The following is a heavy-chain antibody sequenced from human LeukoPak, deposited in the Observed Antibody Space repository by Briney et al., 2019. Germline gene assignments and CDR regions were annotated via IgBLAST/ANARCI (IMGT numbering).Heavy chain of an antibody. J-gene: IGHJ5*02. V-gene: IGHV3-23*01. Sequence: GGSLRLSCAASGFTFSSSAMSWVRQAPGKGLEWVSAISGSGGNTYYADSVKGRFTISRDNSKNTLYLQMNSLRAEDTAVYYCAKVVSSWYPNWVDPWGQGTLVTVSS. CDR3: AKVVSSWYPNWVDP. D-gene: IGHD6-13*01. CDR2: ISGSGGNT. CDR1: GFTFSSSA.